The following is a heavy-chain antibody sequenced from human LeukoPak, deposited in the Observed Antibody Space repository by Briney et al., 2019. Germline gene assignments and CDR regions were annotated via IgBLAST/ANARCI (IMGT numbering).Heavy chain of an antibody. CDR3: ATVSDSSSWNYYYYMDV. D-gene: IGHD6-13*01. CDR2: IYHSGST. V-gene: IGHV4-38-2*02. J-gene: IGHJ6*03. CDR1: GYSISSGYF. Sequence: SETLSLTCTVSGYSISSGYFWGWIRPPPGKGLECIGTIYHSGSTYYNPSLKSRVTISVDTSKNQFSLKLSSVTAADTAVYYCATVSDSSSWNYYYYMDVWGKGTTVTVSS.